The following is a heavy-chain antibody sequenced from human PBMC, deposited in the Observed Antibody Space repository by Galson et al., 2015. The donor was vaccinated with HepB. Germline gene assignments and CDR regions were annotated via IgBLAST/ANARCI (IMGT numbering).Heavy chain of an antibody. V-gene: IGHV3-23*01. CDR1: GFTFSGYA. D-gene: IGHD2-15*01. CDR3: AYCSGGSCYSHGFDI. CDR2: ISASTTST. Sequence: SLRLSCAGSGFTFSGYAMGWVRQAPGKGLEWVSSISASTTSTFYADSVKGRFTISRDNSKNTLSLQMNSLRAEDSAVYYCAYCSGGSCYSHGFDIRGQGTAVTVSS. J-gene: IGHJ3*02.